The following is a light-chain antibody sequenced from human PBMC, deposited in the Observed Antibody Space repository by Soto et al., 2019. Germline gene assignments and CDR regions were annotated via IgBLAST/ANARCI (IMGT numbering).Light chain of an antibody. V-gene: IGKV3-20*01. CDR2: GAS. CDR1: QSVSSSY. CDR3: QQYGSSPLT. J-gene: IGKJ4*01. Sequence: EIVLTQSPGTLSLSPRESATLSCRASQSVSSSYLAWYQQKPGQAPRLLFYGASNRATGIPDRFIGSGSGTDFTLTISRLEPEDFAVFYCQQYGSSPLTFGGGTKVEIK.